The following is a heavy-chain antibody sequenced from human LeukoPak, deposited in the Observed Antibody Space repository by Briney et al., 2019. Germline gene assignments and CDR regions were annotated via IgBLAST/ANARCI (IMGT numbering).Heavy chain of an antibody. CDR2: INSDGSST. V-gene: IGHV3-74*01. CDR1: GFTFSSYW. Sequence: GGSLRLSCAASGFTFSSYWMHWVRQAPGKGLVWVSCINSDGSSTSYADSVKGRFTISRDNAKNALYLQMDSLRAEDTAVYYCARDLGRTPRGFDIWGQGTMVTVSS. D-gene: IGHD1-14*01. CDR3: ARDLGRTPRGFDI. J-gene: IGHJ3*02.